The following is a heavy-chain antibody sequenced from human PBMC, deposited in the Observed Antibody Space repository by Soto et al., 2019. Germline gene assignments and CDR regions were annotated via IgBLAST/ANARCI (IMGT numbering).Heavy chain of an antibody. CDR2: IIPIFGTA. CDR3: ARDVRYGLIDY. D-gene: IGHD4-17*01. CDR1: GGTFSSYA. V-gene: IGHV1-69*05. J-gene: IGHJ4*02. Sequence: SVKVSCKASGGTFSSYAISWVRQAPGQGLEWMGGIIPIFGTANYAQKLQGRVTMTTDTSTSTAYMELRSLRSDDTAVYYCARDVRYGLIDYWGQGTLVTVSS.